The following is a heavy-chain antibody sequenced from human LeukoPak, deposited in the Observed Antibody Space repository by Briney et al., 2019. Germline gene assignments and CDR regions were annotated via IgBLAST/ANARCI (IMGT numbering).Heavy chain of an antibody. CDR2: ISGSGGDT. D-gene: IGHD2-2*03. Sequence: GGSLRLSCAASGFTFSSYAMSWGRQAPGKGLGWVSIISGSGGDTYYADSVKGRFTISRDNSKNTLYLQMNSLRAEDTAIYYCAKLSGYCGTAICYFSFDYWGQGALVTVRS. J-gene: IGHJ4*02. V-gene: IGHV3-23*01. CDR3: AKLSGYCGTAICYFSFDY. CDR1: GFTFSSYA.